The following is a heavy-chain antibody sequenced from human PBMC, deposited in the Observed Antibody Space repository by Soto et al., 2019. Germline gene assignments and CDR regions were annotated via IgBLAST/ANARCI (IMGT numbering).Heavy chain of an antibody. V-gene: IGHV3-9*01. J-gene: IGHJ4*02. D-gene: IGHD5-12*01. CDR3: AKNMCYDLSQLGCFDY. Sequence: EVQLVESGGGLVQPGRSLRLSCAASGFTFDDYAMHWVRQAPGKGLEWVSGISWNSGSIGYADSVKGRFTISRDNAKNPLYLQMNRRRSEDTALYYCAKNMCYDLSQLGCFDYWGQGTLVTVSS. CDR1: GFTFDDYA. CDR2: ISWNSGSI.